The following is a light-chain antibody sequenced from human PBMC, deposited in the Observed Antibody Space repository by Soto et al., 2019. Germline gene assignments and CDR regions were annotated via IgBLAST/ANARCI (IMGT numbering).Light chain of an antibody. J-gene: IGLJ2*01. CDR2: EVS. Sequence: QSVLTQPPSASGSPGQSVTISCTGTSSDVGGYNYVSWYQQHPGNAPKLMIYEVSKRPSGVPDRFSGPKSGNTASLTVSGLQAEDEADYYCSSYAGSNNLVVFGGGTQLTVL. CDR1: SSDVGGYNY. V-gene: IGLV2-8*01. CDR3: SSYAGSNNLVV.